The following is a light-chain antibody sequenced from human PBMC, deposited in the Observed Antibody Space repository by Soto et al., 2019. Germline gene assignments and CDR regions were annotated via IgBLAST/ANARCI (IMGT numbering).Light chain of an antibody. V-gene: IGLV2-14*03. CDR1: SSDVGGHNY. J-gene: IGLJ1*01. Sequence: QSALTQPASVSGSPGQSITISCTGTSSDVGGHNYVSWYQQNPGKAPKLMIYDVSNRPSGVSNRFSGSKSGNTATLTISGLQAEDEADYHCNSYISSRTLEVFGTGTKHTVL. CDR2: DVS. CDR3: NSYISSRTLEV.